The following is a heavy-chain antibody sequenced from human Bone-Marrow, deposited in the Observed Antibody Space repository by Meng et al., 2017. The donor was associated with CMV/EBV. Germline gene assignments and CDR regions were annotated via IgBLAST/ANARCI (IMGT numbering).Heavy chain of an antibody. V-gene: IGHV3-74*01. D-gene: IGHD1-26*01. CDR3: ARGNSGSDDAFDI. CDR1: GFTFSSYW. Sequence: GESLKISCAASGFTFSSYWMHWVRQAPGKGLVWVSRINSDGSSTSYADSVKGRFTISRDNAKNTLYLQMNSLRAEDTAVYYCARGNSGSDDAFDIWGQGTMVTVSS. J-gene: IGHJ3*02. CDR2: INSDGSST.